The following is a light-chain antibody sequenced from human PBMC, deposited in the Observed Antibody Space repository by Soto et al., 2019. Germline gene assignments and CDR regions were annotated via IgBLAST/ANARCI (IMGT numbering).Light chain of an antibody. Sequence: DIVITESPDSLAVSLGERTTIKCKPSQSVLLSSANKNYLAWYQQKPGQPTKLLICWASTRESGVPDRLSGSGSATDFTLTSSSLQAEDVAVYYCQQYYNNPLTFGGGTTV. CDR1: QSVLLSSANKNY. CDR2: WAS. V-gene: IGKV4-1*01. J-gene: IGKJ4*01. CDR3: QQYYNNPLT.